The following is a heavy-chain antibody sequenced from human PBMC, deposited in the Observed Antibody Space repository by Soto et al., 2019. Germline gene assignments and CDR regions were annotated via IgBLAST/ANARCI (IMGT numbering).Heavy chain of an antibody. CDR1: GYTFTSYY. D-gene: IGHD1-1*01. Sequence: ASVKVSCKASGYTFTSYYMHWLRQAPGQGLEWMGIINPTGGSTTYAQKFQGRVTMTRDPSTSTVYMELSSLRSEDTAVYYCARDGQNWNYDYWGQGALVTVSS. CDR3: ARDGQNWNYDY. V-gene: IGHV1-46*01. CDR2: INPTGGST. J-gene: IGHJ4*02.